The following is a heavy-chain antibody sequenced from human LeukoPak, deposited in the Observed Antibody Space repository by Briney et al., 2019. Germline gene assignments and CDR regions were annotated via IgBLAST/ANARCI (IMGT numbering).Heavy chain of an antibody. CDR3: AKGPHSYGYALDY. V-gene: IGHV3-23*01. CDR1: GFTFSSYA. CDR2: ISGSGGST. Sequence: GGSLRLSCAASGFTFSSYAMSWVRQAPGKGLEWVSAISGSGGSTYYADSVKGRFTISRDNSKNTLYLQVNSLRAEDTAVYYCAKGPHSYGYALDYWGQGTLVTVSS. J-gene: IGHJ4*02. D-gene: IGHD5-18*01.